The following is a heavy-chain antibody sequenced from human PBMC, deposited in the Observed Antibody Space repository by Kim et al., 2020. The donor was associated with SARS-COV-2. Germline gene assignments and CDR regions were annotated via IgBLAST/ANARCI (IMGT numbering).Heavy chain of an antibody. Sequence: EGSEQYYGDSGKGRFTSSRDNAKNSLYLQMNSLRAEDTAVYYCARGIAVSPWGQGTLVTVSS. CDR2: EGSEQ. CDR3: ARGIAVSP. D-gene: IGHD6-19*01. J-gene: IGHJ5*02. V-gene: IGHV3-7*04.